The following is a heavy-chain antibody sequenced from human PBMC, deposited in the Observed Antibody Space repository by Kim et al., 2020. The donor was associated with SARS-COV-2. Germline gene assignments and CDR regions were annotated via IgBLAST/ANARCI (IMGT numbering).Heavy chain of an antibody. D-gene: IGHD2-15*01. V-gene: IGHV1-2*02. Sequence: ASVKVSCKASGYSFSGFSVHWVRQAPGQGLEWMGWINPSSGGTKYAQNFQGRVTMTRDTSISTVYMELSGLRSDDTAVYYCAREGYCSGHTCFAPYHNCYYGMDLWGPGTTVTVSS. CDR2: INPSSGGT. CDR3: AREGYCSGHTCFAPYHNCYYGMDL. CDR1: GYSFSGFS. J-gene: IGHJ6*02.